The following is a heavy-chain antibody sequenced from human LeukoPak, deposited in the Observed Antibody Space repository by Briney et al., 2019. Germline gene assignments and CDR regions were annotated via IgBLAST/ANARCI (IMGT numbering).Heavy chain of an antibody. CDR1: GGSISSSSYY. CDR2: IYYSGST. J-gene: IGHJ5*02. D-gene: IGHD1-7*01. Sequence: SGTLSLTCTVSGGSISSSSYYWGWIRQPPGKGLEWIGSIYYSGSTYYNPSLKSRVTISVDTSKNQFSLKLSSVTAADTAVYYCARSNWNYDWFDPWGQGTLVTVSS. V-gene: IGHV4-39*07. CDR3: ARSNWNYDWFDP.